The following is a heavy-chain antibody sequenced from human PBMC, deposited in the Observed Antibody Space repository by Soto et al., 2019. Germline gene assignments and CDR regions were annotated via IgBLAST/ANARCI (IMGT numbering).Heavy chain of an antibody. D-gene: IGHD6-19*01. V-gene: IGHV3-33*01. CDR1: GFTFSSYG. CDR2: IWYDGSNK. CDR3: ARDRSSGWSIDY. Sequence: QVQLVESGGGVVQPGRSLRLSCAASGFTFSSYGMHWVRQAPGKGLEWVAVIWYDGSNKYYADSVKGRFTISRDNSKNTFYRQRNSLRAEDTAVYYCARDRSSGWSIDYWGQGTLVTVSS. J-gene: IGHJ4*02.